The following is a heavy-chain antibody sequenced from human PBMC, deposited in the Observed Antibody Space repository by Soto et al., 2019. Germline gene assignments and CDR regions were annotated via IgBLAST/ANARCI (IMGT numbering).Heavy chain of an antibody. D-gene: IGHD1-26*01. Sequence: PGGSLRLSCAPSEFTFSDYIMNWVRQAPGQGLEWVSYISSTSSTIYYAETEKSRITISRDNAKNSLYLQMNSLRAGYTAVYYCAREWEPDAFDIWGQGTMVTVSS. CDR3: AREWEPDAFDI. V-gene: IGHV3-48*01. CDR2: ISSTSSTI. CDR1: EFTFSDYI. J-gene: IGHJ3*02.